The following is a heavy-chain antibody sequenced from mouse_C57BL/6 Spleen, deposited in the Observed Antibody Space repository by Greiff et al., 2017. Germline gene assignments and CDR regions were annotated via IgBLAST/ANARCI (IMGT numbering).Heavy chain of an antibody. CDR2: IYWDDDK. Sequence: QVTLKVSGPGILQSSQTLSLTSSFSGFSLSTSGMGVSRIRQPSGKGLEWLAHIYWDDDKRYNPSLKSRLTISKYTSRNQVFLKITSVDTADTATYYGTRGAGGNPMEYCAQGTSVSVSS. D-gene: IGHD2-1*01. CDR1: GFSLSTSGMG. CDR3: TRGAGGNPMEY. V-gene: IGHV8-12*01. J-gene: IGHJ4*01.